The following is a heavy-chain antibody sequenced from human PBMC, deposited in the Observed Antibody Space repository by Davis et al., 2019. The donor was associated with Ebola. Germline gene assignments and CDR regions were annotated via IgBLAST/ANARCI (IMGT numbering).Heavy chain of an antibody. CDR1: GFTFSSYA. D-gene: IGHD2-8*02. CDR2: ISGSGGST. CDR3: AKDLGYCTGGVCYKMFALYYYYGMDV. V-gene: IGHV3-23*01. J-gene: IGHJ6*02. Sequence: PGGSLRLSCAASGFTFSSYAMSWVRQAPGKGLEWVSAISGSGGSTYYADSVKGRFTISRDNSKNTLYLQMNSLRAEDTAVYYCAKDLGYCTGGVCYKMFALYYYYGMDVWGQGTTVTVSS.